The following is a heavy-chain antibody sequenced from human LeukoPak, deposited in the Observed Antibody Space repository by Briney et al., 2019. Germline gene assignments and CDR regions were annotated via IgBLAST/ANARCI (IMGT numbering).Heavy chain of an antibody. V-gene: IGHV1-58*01. J-gene: IGHJ3*02. CDR2: IVVGSGNT. Sequence: GTSVKVSCKASGFTFTSSAVQWVRQARGQRLEWIGWIVVGSGNTNYAQKFQERVTITRDMSTSTAYMELSSLRSEDTAVYYCAATDGSSSGASYGAFDIWGQGTMVTVSS. CDR3: AATDGSSSGASYGAFDI. D-gene: IGHD6-6*01. CDR1: GFTFTSSA.